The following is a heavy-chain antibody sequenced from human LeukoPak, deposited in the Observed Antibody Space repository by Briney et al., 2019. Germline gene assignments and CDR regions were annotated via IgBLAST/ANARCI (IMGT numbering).Heavy chain of an antibody. V-gene: IGHV1-2*02. Sequence: ASVKVSCKASGYTFTSYGISWVRQAPGQGLEWMGWINPNSGGTNYAQKFQGRVTMTRDTSISTAYMELSRLRSDDTAVYYCARHAKKWLRLGTPFDYWGQGTLVTVSS. CDR3: ARHAKKWLRLGTPFDY. J-gene: IGHJ4*02. D-gene: IGHD5-12*01. CDR2: INPNSGGT. CDR1: GYTFTSYG.